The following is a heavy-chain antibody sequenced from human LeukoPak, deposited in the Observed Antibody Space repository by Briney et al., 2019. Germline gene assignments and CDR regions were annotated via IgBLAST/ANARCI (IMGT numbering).Heavy chain of an antibody. CDR2: INHSGST. Sequence: SETLSLTCAVYGGSFSGYYWSWIRQPPGKGLEWIGEINHSGSTNYNPPLKSRVTISVDTSTNQFSLKLSSVTAADTAVYYCASRRYDYSNKGPFDYWGQGTLVTVSS. D-gene: IGHD4-11*01. CDR3: ASRRYDYSNKGPFDY. V-gene: IGHV4-34*01. CDR1: GGSFSGYY. J-gene: IGHJ4*02.